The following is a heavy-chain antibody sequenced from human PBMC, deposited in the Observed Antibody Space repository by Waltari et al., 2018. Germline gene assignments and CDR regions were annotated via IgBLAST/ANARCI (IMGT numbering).Heavy chain of an antibody. J-gene: IGHJ4*02. V-gene: IGHV3-43*01. CDR1: GFTFDDYT. CDR3: AKEVEPDGGYDY. Sequence: EVQLVESGGVVVQPGGSLRLSCAASGFTFDDYTMHWVRQAPGKGLEWVSLISWDGGSTYYADSVKGRFTISRDNSKNSLYLQMNSLRTEDTALYYCAKEVEPDGGYDYWGQGTLVTVSS. CDR2: ISWDGGST. D-gene: IGHD5-12*01.